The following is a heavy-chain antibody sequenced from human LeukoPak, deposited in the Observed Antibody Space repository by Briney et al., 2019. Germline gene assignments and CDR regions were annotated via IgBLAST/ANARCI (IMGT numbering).Heavy chain of an antibody. Sequence: SETLSLTCDVSGGSIISSTYWWGWIRQPPGKGLEWIASIRYSGNTYYNPSLKSRVTISVDTSKNQFSLRLSSVTAADTALYYCARHAAFADYQSHLTHFDYWGQGTLVTVSS. CDR3: ARHAAFADYQSHLTHFDY. J-gene: IGHJ4*02. D-gene: IGHD4/OR15-4a*01. V-gene: IGHV4-39*01. CDR2: IRYSGNT. CDR1: GGSIISSTYW.